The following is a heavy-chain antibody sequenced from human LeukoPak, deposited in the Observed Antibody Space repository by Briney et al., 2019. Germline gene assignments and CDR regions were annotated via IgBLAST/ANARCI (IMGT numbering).Heavy chain of an antibody. D-gene: IGHD3-3*01. CDR3: ARSEFRRGEWLLYI. CDR2: IIPIFGTA. J-gene: IGHJ4*02. CDR1: GGTFSSYA. Sequence: GASVKVSCKASGGTFSSYAISWVRQAPGQGLEWTGGIIPIFGTANYAQKFQGRVTITADKSTSTAYMELSSLRSEDTAVYYCARSEFRRGEWLLYIWGQGTLVTVSS. V-gene: IGHV1-69*06.